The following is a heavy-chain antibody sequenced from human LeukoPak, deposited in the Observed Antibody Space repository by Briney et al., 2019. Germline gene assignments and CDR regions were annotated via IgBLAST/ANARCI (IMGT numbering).Heavy chain of an antibody. CDR2: IYHGVTT. Sequence: PSQTLSLTCAVSNGSVSSRDYSWSWIRQAPGMALVWIGYIYHGVTTYYNPSLKNRVTISVDTSKNQFSLSLTSVTAADTALYYCASLKAGWRIDYWGQGTLVTVSS. V-gene: IGHV4-30-2*01. CDR3: ASLKAGWRIDY. CDR1: NGSVSSRDYS. D-gene: IGHD2-15*01. J-gene: IGHJ4*02.